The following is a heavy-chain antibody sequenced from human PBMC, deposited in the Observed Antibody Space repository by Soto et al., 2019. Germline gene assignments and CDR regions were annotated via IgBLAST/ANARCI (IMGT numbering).Heavy chain of an antibody. D-gene: IGHD1-26*01. V-gene: IGHV1-18*01. CDR1: GYTFTTFG. J-gene: IGHJ4*02. CDR3: ARVGGSSKIDY. Sequence: GASVKVSCKTSGYTFTTFGIHWVRQAPGQRPEWMGWISGGNGVTNYAQKFQGRVTMTKDTSTSTAYKELRSLRTDDTAVYYCARVGGSSKIDYWGQGTLVTVSS. CDR2: ISGGNGVT.